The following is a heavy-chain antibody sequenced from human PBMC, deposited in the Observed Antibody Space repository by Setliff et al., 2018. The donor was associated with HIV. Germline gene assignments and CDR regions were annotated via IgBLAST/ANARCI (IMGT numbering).Heavy chain of an antibody. D-gene: IGHD2-2*01. CDR1: GGSISSYY. CDR2: MYTSGVA. CDR3: ARDMEDFGVLPSAPFDP. J-gene: IGHJ5*02. V-gene: IGHV4-4*07. Sequence: LSLTCTVSGGSISSYYWSWIRQPAGKGLEWIGRMYTSGVAKYNPSLKGRVTMSVDTSKNQFFLKLTSMTAADTAIYYCARDMEDFGVLPSAPFDPWGRGTLVTVSS.